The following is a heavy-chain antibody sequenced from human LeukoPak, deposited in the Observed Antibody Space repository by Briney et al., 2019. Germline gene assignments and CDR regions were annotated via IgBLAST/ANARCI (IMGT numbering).Heavy chain of an antibody. CDR3: ARADGGNSEAYFDY. D-gene: IGHD4-23*01. CDR1: GGSLSGYY. CDR2: INHSGST. V-gene: IGHV4-34*01. J-gene: IGHJ4*02. Sequence: SETLSLTCAVYGGSLSGYYWSWIRQPPGKGVEWIGEINHSGSTNYNPSLKSRVTISVDTSKNQFSLKLSSVTAADTAVYYCARADGGNSEAYFDYWGQGTLVTVSS.